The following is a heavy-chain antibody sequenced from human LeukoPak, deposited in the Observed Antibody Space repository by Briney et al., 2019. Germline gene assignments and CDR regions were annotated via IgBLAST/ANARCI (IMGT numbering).Heavy chain of an antibody. CDR1: GFTFSSYE. CDR3: ARVCRDSSGYGAFDI. D-gene: IGHD3-22*01. V-gene: IGHV3-48*03. J-gene: IGHJ3*02. Sequence: GGSLRLSCAASGFTFSSYEMNWVRQAPGKGLEWGSYISSSGSLIYYADSVKGRFTISRDNAKNSLYLQMNSLRDEDTAVYYCARVCRDSSGYGAFDIWGQGTMVTVSS. CDR2: ISSSGSLI.